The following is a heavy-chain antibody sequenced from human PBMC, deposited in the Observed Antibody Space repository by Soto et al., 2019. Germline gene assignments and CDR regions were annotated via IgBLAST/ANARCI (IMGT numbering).Heavy chain of an antibody. Sequence: PGGSLRLSCATSGFTFYYAWMSWVRQAPGKGLEWIGRSLSVTSGGTTHYAAPFQGRFTISRDDSRNMVFLQMNSLQIEDTAFNYCTWEAYPLDFWGQGALVTVSS. J-gene: IGHJ4*02. CDR3: TWEAYPLDF. CDR1: GFTFYYAW. CDR2: SLSVTSGGTT. V-gene: IGHV3-15*01. D-gene: IGHD1-26*01.